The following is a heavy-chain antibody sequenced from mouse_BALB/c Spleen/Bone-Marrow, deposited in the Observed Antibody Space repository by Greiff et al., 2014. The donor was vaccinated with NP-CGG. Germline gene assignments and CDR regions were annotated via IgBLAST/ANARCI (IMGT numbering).Heavy chain of an antibody. V-gene: IGHV2-4-1*01. CDR1: GFSLTSYD. CDR3: ARKSSYDGFHTMDQ. D-gene: IGHD2-3*01. J-gene: IGHJ4*01. Sequence: VKLQESGPGLVHPSQSLSITCTVSGFSLTSYDIHWVRQSPGKGLEWLGVIWSGGSTDYNAAFISRLSISKDNSKSQVFFKMYSLQADDTAIYYCARKSSYDGFHTMDQWGQGTSVTFSS. CDR2: IWSGGST.